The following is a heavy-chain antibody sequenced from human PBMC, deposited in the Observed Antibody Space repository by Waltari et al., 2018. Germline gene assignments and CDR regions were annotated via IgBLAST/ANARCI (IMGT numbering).Heavy chain of an antibody. CDR3: ARANYYGSGSIDY. Sequence: QVQLQESGPGLVKPSQTLSPTCTASGGSISSGIYYWSWIRQPAGKGLEWLGRIQTSGSTHYNPSLKSRVTISVDTSKNQFSLKLSSVTAADTAVYYCARANYYGSGSIDYWGQGTLVTVSS. J-gene: IGHJ4*02. CDR2: IQTSGST. CDR1: GGSISSGIYY. V-gene: IGHV4-61*02. D-gene: IGHD3-10*01.